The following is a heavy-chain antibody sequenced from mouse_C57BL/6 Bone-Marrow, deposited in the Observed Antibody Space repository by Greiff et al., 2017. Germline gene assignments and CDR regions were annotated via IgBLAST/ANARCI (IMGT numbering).Heavy chain of an antibody. CDR3: TAQASAWFAY. CDR2: IRLKSDNYAT. CDR1: GFTFSNYW. V-gene: IGHV6-3*01. J-gene: IGHJ3*01. Sequence: EVKLQESGGGLVQPGGSMKLSCVASGFTFSNYWMNWVRQSPEKGLEWVAQIRLKSDNYATHYAESVKGRFTISRDDSKSSVYLQMNNLRAEDTGIYYCTAQASAWFAYWGQGTLVTVSA. D-gene: IGHD3-2*02.